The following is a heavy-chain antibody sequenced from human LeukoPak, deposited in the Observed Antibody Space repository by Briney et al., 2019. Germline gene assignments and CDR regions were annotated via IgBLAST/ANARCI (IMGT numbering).Heavy chain of an antibody. Sequence: ASVKVSCKASGYTFTGYYMHWVRQAPGQGLEWMGWINPNSGGTNYAQKFQGGFTMTRDTSISTAYMELSRLRSDDAAVYYCARDLRAVAGTKGGYYYYYMDVWGKGTTVTVSS. J-gene: IGHJ6*03. D-gene: IGHD6-19*01. CDR3: ARDLRAVAGTKGGYYYYYMDV. CDR1: GYTFTGYY. CDR2: INPNSGGT. V-gene: IGHV1-2*02.